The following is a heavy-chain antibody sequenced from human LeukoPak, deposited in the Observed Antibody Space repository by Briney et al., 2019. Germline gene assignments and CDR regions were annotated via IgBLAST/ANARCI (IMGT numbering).Heavy chain of an antibody. Sequence: PGGSLRLSCAASGFTFSNAWMSWVRQAPGRGLEWVGRIKSKTDGGTTDYAAPVKGRFTISRDDSKNTLYLQMNSLKTEDTAVYYCTTLPGGQVAGMFYVDYWGQGTLVTVSS. V-gene: IGHV3-15*01. D-gene: IGHD6-19*01. CDR3: TTLPGGQVAGMFYVDY. CDR1: GFTFSNAW. J-gene: IGHJ4*02. CDR2: IKSKTDGGTT.